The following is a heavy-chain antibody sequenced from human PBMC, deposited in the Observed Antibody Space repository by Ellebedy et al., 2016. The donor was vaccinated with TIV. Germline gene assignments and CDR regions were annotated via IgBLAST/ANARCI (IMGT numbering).Heavy chain of an antibody. Sequence: MPSETLSLTCAVYGGSFSGYYWSWIRQPPGKGLEWIGEINHSGSTNYNPSLKSRVTISVDTSKNQFSLKLSSVTAADTAVYYCARHFYSYGSAFDIWGQGTMVTVSS. D-gene: IGHD5-18*01. CDR1: GGSFSGYY. J-gene: IGHJ3*02. CDR2: INHSGST. CDR3: ARHFYSYGSAFDI. V-gene: IGHV4-34*01.